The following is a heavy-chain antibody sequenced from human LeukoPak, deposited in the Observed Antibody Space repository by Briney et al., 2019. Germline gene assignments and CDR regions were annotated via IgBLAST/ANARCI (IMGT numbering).Heavy chain of an antibody. D-gene: IGHD6-13*01. CDR1: GGSISSGGYY. CDR3: ARQAAGPYYFDY. V-gene: IGHV4-31*03. J-gene: IGHJ4*02. CDR2: IYYSGST. Sequence: SETLSLTCTVSGGSISSGGYYWSWIRQHPGKGLEWIGYIYYSGSTYYNPSLKSRVTISVDTSKNQFSLKLSSVTAADTAVYYCARQAAGPYYFDYWGQGTLVTVSS.